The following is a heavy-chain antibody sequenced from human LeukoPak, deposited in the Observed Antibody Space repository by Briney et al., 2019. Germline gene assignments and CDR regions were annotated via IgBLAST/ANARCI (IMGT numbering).Heavy chain of an antibody. CDR2: ISGSGGST. D-gene: IGHD2-8*01. CDR1: GFTFSSYA. J-gene: IGHJ4*02. V-gene: IGHV3-23*01. Sequence: GWSLRLSCAASGFTFSSYAVSWVRQAPSKGLEWVSSISGSGGSTYSADSVKGRFTISRDNSKNTLYLQMNSLRAEDTALYYCAKDRSCTNDICHGDFDYWGQGTLVTVSS. CDR3: AKDRSCTNDICHGDFDY.